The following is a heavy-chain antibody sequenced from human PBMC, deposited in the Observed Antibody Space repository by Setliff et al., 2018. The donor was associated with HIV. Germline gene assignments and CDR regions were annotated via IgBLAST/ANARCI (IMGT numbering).Heavy chain of an antibody. J-gene: IGHJ4*02. V-gene: IGHV1-69*11. D-gene: IGHD6-19*01. CDR2: IIPVTGTA. Sequence: GASVKVSCKASGGSFSDHAVTWVRQAPGQGLEWMGTIIPVTGTANYAQRFQGRVTITADEFTNTAYMELSSLRSEDTAVYYCATELFIVVAGHTPTFDYWGQGTQVTV. CDR1: GGSFSDHA. CDR3: ATELFIVVAGHTPTFDY.